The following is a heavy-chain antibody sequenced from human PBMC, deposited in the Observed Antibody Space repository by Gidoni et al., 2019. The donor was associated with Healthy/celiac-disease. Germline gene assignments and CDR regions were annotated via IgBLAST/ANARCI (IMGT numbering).Heavy chain of an antibody. V-gene: IGHV3-48*02. Sequence: EVQLVESGGGLVQPGGSLRLSCAASGFPFSSYSMNWVRQAPGTGLEWVSYISSSSSTIYYADSVKGRFTISRDNAKNSLYLQMNSLRDEDTAVYYCARGGTMIVVEPDYFDYWGQGTLVTVSS. J-gene: IGHJ4*02. D-gene: IGHD3-22*01. CDR2: ISSSSSTI. CDR3: ARGGTMIVVEPDYFDY. CDR1: GFPFSSYS.